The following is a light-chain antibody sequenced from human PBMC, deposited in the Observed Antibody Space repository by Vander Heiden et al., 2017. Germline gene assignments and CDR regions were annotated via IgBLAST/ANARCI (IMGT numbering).Light chain of an antibody. CDR3: MQARQTPST. CDR2: LGS. V-gene: IGKV2-28*01. J-gene: IGKJ5*01. CDR1: QSLLHSNGYNY. Sequence: DIVMTQSPLSLPVTPGEPASISCRSSQSLLHSNGYNYLDWYLQKPGQSPHLRIDLGSNRASGVPDRFSGSGSGTDFTLKISRVEAEDVGVYYCMQARQTPSTFGQGTRLEIK.